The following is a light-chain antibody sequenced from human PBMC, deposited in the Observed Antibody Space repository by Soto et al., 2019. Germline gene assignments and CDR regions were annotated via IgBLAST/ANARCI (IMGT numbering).Light chain of an antibody. CDR2: KAS. CDR3: QHYHSYSEA. J-gene: IGKJ1*01. Sequence: DIQMTQSPSTLSGSVGDRVTITCRASQTISSWLAWYQQKPGKAPKLLIYKASTLKSGVPSRFSGSGSGTEFTLTISSLQPDDFATYDCQHYHSYSEACGQGTKVDIK. V-gene: IGKV1-5*03. CDR1: QTISSW.